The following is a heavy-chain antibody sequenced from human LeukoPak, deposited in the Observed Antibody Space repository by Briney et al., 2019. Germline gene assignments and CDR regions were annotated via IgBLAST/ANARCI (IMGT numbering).Heavy chain of an antibody. V-gene: IGHV3-30*19. CDR1: GFTFSSYG. CDR2: ISYDGSNK. J-gene: IGHJ4*02. Sequence: QTGGSLRLSCAASGFTFSSYGMPWVRQAPGKGLEWVAVISYDGSNKYYADSVKGRFTISRDNSKNTLYLQLNSLRAEDTAVYYCARDPGVHPEYYFDYWGQGNLVTVSS. D-gene: IGHD6-6*01. CDR3: ARDPGVHPEYYFDY.